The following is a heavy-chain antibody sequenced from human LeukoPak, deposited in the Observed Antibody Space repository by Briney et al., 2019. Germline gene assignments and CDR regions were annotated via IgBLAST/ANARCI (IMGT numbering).Heavy chain of an antibody. J-gene: IGHJ3*02. CDR2: IYSGGST. CDR1: GFTVSSNY. CDR3: ARSVEVDAFDI. D-gene: IGHD5/OR15-5a*01. Sequence: GGSLRLSCAASGFTVSSNYMSWVRQAPGKGLEWVSVIYSGGSTYYADSAKGRFTISRDNSKNTLYLQMNSLRAEDTAVYYCARSVEVDAFDIWGQGTMVTVSS. V-gene: IGHV3-53*01.